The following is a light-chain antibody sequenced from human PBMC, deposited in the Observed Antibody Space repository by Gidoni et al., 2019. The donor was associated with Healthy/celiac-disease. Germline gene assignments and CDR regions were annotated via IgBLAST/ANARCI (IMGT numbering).Light chain of an antibody. V-gene: IGLV1-40*01. CDR2: CNS. Sequence: SVLTQPPSVSGAPGQRVTISCTGSSSNIGAGYDVHWYQQLPGTAPKLLIYCNSNRPSGVPDRFSGSKSGTSASLAITGLQAEDEADYYCQSYDSSLSVSWVFGGGTKLTVL. CDR1: SSNIGAGYD. J-gene: IGLJ3*02. CDR3: QSYDSSLSVSWV.